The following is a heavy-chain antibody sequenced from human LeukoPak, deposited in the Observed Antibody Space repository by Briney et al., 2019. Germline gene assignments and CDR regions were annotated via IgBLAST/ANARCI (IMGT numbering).Heavy chain of an antibody. D-gene: IGHD3-3*01. Sequence: GASVKISYKASGYTFTINYLHWVRQAPGQGLEWMGIINPSGGTTIYAQKFQGRVTMTRDTSRSTGYMELSSLRSEDTAVYYCARSPRGDFWSGPYNWFDPWGQGTLVTVSS. V-gene: IGHV1-46*01. CDR1: GYTFTINY. CDR3: ARSPRGDFWSGPYNWFDP. CDR2: INPSGGTT. J-gene: IGHJ5*02.